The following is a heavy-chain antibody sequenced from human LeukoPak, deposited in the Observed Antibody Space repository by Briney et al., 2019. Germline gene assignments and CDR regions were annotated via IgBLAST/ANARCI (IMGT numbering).Heavy chain of an antibody. CDR1: GFTFSSYA. V-gene: IGHV3-23*01. CDR2: ISGSGGST. J-gene: IGHJ4*02. D-gene: IGHD3-10*01. CDR3: AKDLERGAPPGARNFDY. Sequence: PGGSLRLSCAASGFTFSSYAMSWVRQAPGKGLEWVSAISGSGGSTYYADSVKGRFTISRDNSKNTLYLQMNSLRAEDTAVYYCAKDLERGAPPGARNFDYWGQGTLVTVSS.